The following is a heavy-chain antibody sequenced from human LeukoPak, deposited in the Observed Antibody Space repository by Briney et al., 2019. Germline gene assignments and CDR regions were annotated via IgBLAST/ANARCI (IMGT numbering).Heavy chain of an antibody. D-gene: IGHD3-9*01. Sequence: GGSLRLSCAASGFTFSTYAISWIRQAPGKGLEWVSVIYSGGSTYYADSVKGRFTISRDNSKNTLYLQMNSLRAEDTAVYYCARGILPNWFDPWGQGTLVTVSS. V-gene: IGHV3-53*01. J-gene: IGHJ5*02. CDR3: ARGILPNWFDP. CDR1: GFTFSTYA. CDR2: IYSGGST.